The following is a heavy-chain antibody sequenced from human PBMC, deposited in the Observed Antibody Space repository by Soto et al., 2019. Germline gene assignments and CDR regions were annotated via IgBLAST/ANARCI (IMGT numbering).Heavy chain of an antibody. Sequence: CGSQRLPWTASGCTFGSYASSWVRQAPGKGLEWVSAISGSGGSTYYADSVKGRFTISRDNSKNTLYLQMNSLRAEDTAVYYCAKDVAEQKLVKALTEELSHFDYWGQGTLVTVSS. CDR3: AKDVAEQKLVKALTEELSHFDY. CDR2: ISGSGGST. V-gene: IGHV3-23*01. D-gene: IGHD6-13*01. CDR1: GCTFGSYA. J-gene: IGHJ4*02.